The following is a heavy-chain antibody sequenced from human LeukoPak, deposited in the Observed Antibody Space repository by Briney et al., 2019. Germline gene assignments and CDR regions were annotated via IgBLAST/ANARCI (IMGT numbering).Heavy chain of an antibody. D-gene: IGHD3-22*01. CDR3: ARHFTYYYDSNGYPRDAFDV. V-gene: IGHV4-59*08. J-gene: IGHJ3*01. CDR1: GGSISGYY. CDR2: IYYSGST. Sequence: SETLSLTCTVSGGSISGYYWSWIRQSPGKGLVWIGYIYYSGSTNYNPSLKSRVTISVDMPKNQFSLKLSSVTAADTALYYCARHFTYYYDSNGYPRDAFDVWGQGTVVTVSS.